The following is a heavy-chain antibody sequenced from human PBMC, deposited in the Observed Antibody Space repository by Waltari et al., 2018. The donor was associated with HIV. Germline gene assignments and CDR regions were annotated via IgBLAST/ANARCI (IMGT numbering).Heavy chain of an antibody. D-gene: IGHD6-13*01. J-gene: IGHJ6*02. CDR2: SIPMCGTA. CDR3: GRAKDSSSSYHGSSYYGMDV. CDR1: GGNFSSYG. Sequence: QVQLVQSGAEVKKPGSSVKVSCKASGGNFSSYGISWVRQAPGQGLEWMGGSIPMCGTANYGQEFEGRVTITADDSKSTDDRELSRLRYVDTAVYYWGRAKDSSSSYHGSSYYGMDVWGQGTTVIVSS. V-gene: IGHV1-69*01.